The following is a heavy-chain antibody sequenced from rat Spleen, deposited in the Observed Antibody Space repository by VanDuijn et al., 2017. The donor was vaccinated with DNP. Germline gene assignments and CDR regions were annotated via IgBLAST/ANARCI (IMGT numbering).Heavy chain of an antibody. CDR3: ARHEDYSSYIYGFAY. V-gene: IGHV5S13*01. CDR2: ISTGGGIT. J-gene: IGHJ3*01. D-gene: IGHD1-2*01. Sequence: EVQLVESGGGLVQPGRSLKLSCAVSGFTFSNHGMAWVRQAPKKGLEWVASISTGGGITYYRDSVKGRFTISRDDAKNTQYLQMDSLRSEDTATYYCARHEDYSSYIYGFAYGGQGTLVTVSS. CDR1: GFTFSNHG.